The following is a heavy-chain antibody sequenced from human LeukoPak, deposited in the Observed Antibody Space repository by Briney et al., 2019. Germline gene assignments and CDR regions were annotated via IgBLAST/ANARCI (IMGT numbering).Heavy chain of an antibody. V-gene: IGHV3-23*01. Sequence: GGSLRLSCAASGFSFSSYAMSWVRQAPGNGLEWVSAISGSGYSTYYADSVKGRFTISRDNSKNTLYLQMNSLRAEDTAVYYCAKEAGYSGYDYPDYWGKGTLVTVSS. J-gene: IGHJ4*02. CDR1: GFSFSSYA. CDR2: ISGSGYST. CDR3: AKEAGYSGYDYPDY. D-gene: IGHD5-12*01.